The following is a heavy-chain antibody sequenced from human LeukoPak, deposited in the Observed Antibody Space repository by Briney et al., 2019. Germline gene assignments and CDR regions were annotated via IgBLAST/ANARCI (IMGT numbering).Heavy chain of an antibody. J-gene: IGHJ3*02. Sequence: PSETLSLTCTVSGGSIGSSSYYWGWIRQPPGKGLEWIGSINYSGNTYHKPSLRSRVTISLDTSKNQFSLRLSSVTAADTAVYYCARVAVVTPIAFDIWGQGTMVTVSS. V-gene: IGHV4-39*07. CDR3: ARVAVVTPIAFDI. D-gene: IGHD4-23*01. CDR2: INYSGNT. CDR1: GGSIGSSSYY.